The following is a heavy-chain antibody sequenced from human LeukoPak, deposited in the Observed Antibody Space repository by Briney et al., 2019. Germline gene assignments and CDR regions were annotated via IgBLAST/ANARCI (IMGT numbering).Heavy chain of an antibody. V-gene: IGHV4-39*07. J-gene: IGHJ4*02. D-gene: IGHD1-1*01. CDR1: GGSIGKTSYY. Sequence: SETLSLTCTVSGGSIGKTSYYWGWIRQPPGKGLEWIGNIYYSGTTYYNPSLKSRVTIPVDTSKNQFSLTLNSVTAAGTAVYFCARFKQLGRSFDSWGLGSLVTVSS. CDR2: IYYSGTT. CDR3: ARFKQLGRSFDS.